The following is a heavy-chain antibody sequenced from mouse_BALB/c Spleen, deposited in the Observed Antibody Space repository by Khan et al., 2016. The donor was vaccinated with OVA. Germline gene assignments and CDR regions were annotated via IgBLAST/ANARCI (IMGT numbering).Heavy chain of an antibody. CDR1: GFSLTGYG. J-gene: IGHJ4*01. V-gene: IGHV2-6-7*01. CDR3: PPAYYYNYREAMDY. CDR2: IWGDGST. D-gene: IGHD2-10*01. Sequence: GQRKEEGPGLVAPSQSLSITCTVSGFSLTGYGVNWVRQPPGKGLEWLGMIWGDGSTDYNSALKSRLNLSKDNSKSQVFLKMNSLQTDDTARYYCPPAYYYNYREAMDYWGHGTSVTVSS.